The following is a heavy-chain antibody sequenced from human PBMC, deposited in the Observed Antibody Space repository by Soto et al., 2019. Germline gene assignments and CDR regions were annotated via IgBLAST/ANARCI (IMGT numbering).Heavy chain of an antibody. D-gene: IGHD7-27*01. CDR1: GGSISSGGYY. CDR3: ARHRKELGGYYYYGMDV. CDR2: IYYSGST. Sequence: PSETLSLTCTVSGGSISSGGYYWGWIRQPPGKGLDWIGSIYYSGSTYYNPSLKSRVTISVDTSKNKFSLKLSSVTAADTALYYCARHRKELGGYYYYGMDVWGQGTTVTVSS. V-gene: IGHV4-39*01. J-gene: IGHJ6*02.